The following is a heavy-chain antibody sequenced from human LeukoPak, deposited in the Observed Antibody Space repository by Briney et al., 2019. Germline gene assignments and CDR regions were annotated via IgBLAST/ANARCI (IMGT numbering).Heavy chain of an antibody. D-gene: IGHD6-19*01. Sequence: GGSLRLSCAASGFTFSSYAMHWVRQAPGKGLEWVAVISYDGSNKYYAGSVKGRFTISRDNSKNTLYLQMNSLRAEDTAVYYCARVGIEIAVAGDYDYWGQGTLVTVSS. V-gene: IGHV3-30-3*01. CDR2: ISYDGSNK. J-gene: IGHJ4*02. CDR3: ARVGIEIAVAGDYDY. CDR1: GFTFSSYA.